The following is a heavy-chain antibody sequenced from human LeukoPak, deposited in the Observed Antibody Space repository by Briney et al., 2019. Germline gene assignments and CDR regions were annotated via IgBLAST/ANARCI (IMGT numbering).Heavy chain of an antibody. Sequence: GGSLRLSCAASGFAFSTYEMSWVRQAPGKGLEWIADITISGQTKNYADSVKGRFTISRDNAMSSLYLQMNSLRVEDTGVFYCARGDPHADLGGQGTRVTVSS. CDR2: ITISGQTK. V-gene: IGHV3-48*03. CDR1: GFAFSTYE. J-gene: IGHJ5*02. CDR3: ARGDPHADL.